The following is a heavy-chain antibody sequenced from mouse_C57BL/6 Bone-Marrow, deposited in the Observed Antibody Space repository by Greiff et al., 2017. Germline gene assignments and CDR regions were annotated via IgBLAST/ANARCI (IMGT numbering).Heavy chain of an antibody. J-gene: IGHJ4*01. CDR2: ILPGSGST. CDR1: GYTFTGYW. CDR3: ARWRLLRYYAIDY. D-gene: IGHD1-1*01. Sequence: QVQLKQSGAELMKPGASVKLSCKATGYTFTGYWIEWVKQRPGHGLEWIGEILPGSGSTNYNEKFKGKATFTADTSSNTAYMQLSILTTEDSAISYCARWRLLRYYAIDYWGQGTSVTVSS. V-gene: IGHV1-9*01.